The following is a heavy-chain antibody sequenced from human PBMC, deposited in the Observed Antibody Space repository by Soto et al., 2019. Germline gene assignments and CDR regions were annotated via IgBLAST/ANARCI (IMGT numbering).Heavy chain of an antibody. V-gene: IGHV3-30-3*01. D-gene: IGHD2-15*01. Sequence: GGSLRLSCAASGFTFSSYAMHWVRQAPGKGLEWVAVISYDGSNKYYADSVKGRFTISRDNAKNTLYLQMNSLRAEDTAVYYCARDLSGDIVVVVAATPGSYYGMDVWGQGTTVTVSS. CDR1: GFTFSSYA. J-gene: IGHJ6*02. CDR3: ARDLSGDIVVVVAATPGSYYGMDV. CDR2: ISYDGSNK.